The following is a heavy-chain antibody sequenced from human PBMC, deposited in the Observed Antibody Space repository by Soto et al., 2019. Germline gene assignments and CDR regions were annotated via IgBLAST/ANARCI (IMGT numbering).Heavy chain of an antibody. J-gene: IGHJ6*03. D-gene: IGHD3-10*01. CDR1: GYTFTSYD. V-gene: IGHV1-8*01. CDR2: MNPNSGNT. CDR3: ARGVRGQMVRGVNGYYYYYMDV. Sequence: ASVKVSCKASGYTFTSYDINWVRQATGQGLEWMGWMNPNSGNTGYAQKFQGRVTMTRNTSISTAYMELSSLRSEDTAVYYCARGVRGQMVRGVNGYYYYYMDVWGKGTTVTVSS.